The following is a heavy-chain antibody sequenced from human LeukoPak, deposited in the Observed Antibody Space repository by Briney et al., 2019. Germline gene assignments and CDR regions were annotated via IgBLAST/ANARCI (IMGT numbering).Heavy chain of an antibody. Sequence: ASVKVSCKASGYTFTSYDINWVRQATGQGLEWMGWMNPNSGNTGYAQKFQGRVTMTRNTSISTAYMELSSLRSDDTAVYYCARGFPEFYCTRGACALDPWGQGTLVTVSS. V-gene: IGHV1-8*01. CDR1: GYTFTSYD. D-gene: IGHD2-8*01. J-gene: IGHJ5*02. CDR3: ARGFPEFYCTRGACALDP. CDR2: MNPNSGNT.